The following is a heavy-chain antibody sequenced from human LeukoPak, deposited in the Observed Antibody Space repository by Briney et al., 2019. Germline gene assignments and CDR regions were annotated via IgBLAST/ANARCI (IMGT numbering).Heavy chain of an antibody. Sequence: ASVKVSCKVSGYTLSELSIHWVRQAPGKGLEWMGGFDPEDGETIYAQRFQGRVSMTEDASKDTAYMDLSSLRSGDTAVYYCAIGAPIVVVMEYFQHWGQGTLVTVSS. D-gene: IGHD3-22*01. J-gene: IGHJ1*01. CDR2: FDPEDGET. V-gene: IGHV1-24*01. CDR3: AIGAPIVVVMEYFQH. CDR1: GYTLSELS.